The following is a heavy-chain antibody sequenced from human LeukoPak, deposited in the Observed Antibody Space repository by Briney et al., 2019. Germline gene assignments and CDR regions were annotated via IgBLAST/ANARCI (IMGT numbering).Heavy chain of an antibody. CDR3: ARGSPSYAQWHFDL. J-gene: IGHJ2*01. Sequence: GASVKVSCKASGYTITDYYLHWVRQAPGQGLEWMGWIIPNTGGTNYAQKFQDRVTMSSDTSISTAYMELSSLRSDDTAVYYCARGSPSYAQWHFDLWGRGTLVTVSS. D-gene: IGHD2/OR15-2a*01. CDR2: IIPNTGGT. CDR1: GYTITDYY. V-gene: IGHV1-2*02.